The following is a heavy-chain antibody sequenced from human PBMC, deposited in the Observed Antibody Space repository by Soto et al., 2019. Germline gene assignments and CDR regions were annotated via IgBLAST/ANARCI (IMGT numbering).Heavy chain of an antibody. CDR3: ARDFYDSVGYTWFDS. J-gene: IGHJ5*01. D-gene: IGHD3-22*01. V-gene: IGHV4-59*01. CDR2: IHNSGTS. CDR1: GDTSTSYY. Sequence: SETLSLTCTVSGDTSTSYYWGWIRQAPGKGLEWVGHIHNSGTSTHNPSLNGRVTISIDMSKKQFSLKLTSLTSADTAVYYCARDFYDSVGYTWFDSWSQGTLDTVSS.